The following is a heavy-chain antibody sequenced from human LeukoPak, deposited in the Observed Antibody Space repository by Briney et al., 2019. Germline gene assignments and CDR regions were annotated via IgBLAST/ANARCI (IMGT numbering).Heavy chain of an antibody. D-gene: IGHD1-26*01. Sequence: ASVKVSCKASGYTFSDYAIHWVRQAPGQGLEWMGWVNPNTGGTSYAQKFQGRVTMTRDTSISTAYMELSRLRSDDTAVYYCARDGGTYSGSYYLYYYYYYMDVWGKGTTVTISS. J-gene: IGHJ6*03. V-gene: IGHV1-2*02. CDR3: ARDGGTYSGSYYLYYYYYYMDV. CDR1: GYTFSDYA. CDR2: VNPNTGGT.